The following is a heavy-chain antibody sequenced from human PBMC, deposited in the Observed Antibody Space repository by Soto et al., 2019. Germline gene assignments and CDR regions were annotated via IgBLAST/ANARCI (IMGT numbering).Heavy chain of an antibody. J-gene: IGHJ4*02. CDR1: GGSIGSGGYS. CDR3: ARGMTTVTTFDY. CDR2: IYYSGST. D-gene: IGHD4-17*01. Sequence: SETLSLTCAVSGGSIGSGGYSWSWIRQPPGKGLEWIGYIYYSGSTYYNPSLKSRVTISVDRSKSQFSLKLSSVTAADTAVYYCARGMTTVTTFDYWGQETLVTVSS. V-gene: IGHV4-30-2*01.